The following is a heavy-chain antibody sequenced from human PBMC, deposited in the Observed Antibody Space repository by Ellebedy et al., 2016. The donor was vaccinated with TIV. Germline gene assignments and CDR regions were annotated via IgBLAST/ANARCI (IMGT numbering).Heavy chain of an antibody. V-gene: IGHV3-23*01. CDR2: ISNTGSRT. J-gene: IGHJ4*02. Sequence: PGGSLRLSCAASGFTFSSYAMSWVRQAPGKGLEWVSTISNTGSRTYYADSVEGRFTISRDNSKDTLFLQMNSLRAEDTAVYYCASSRYHYYLGNTIFAYWGQGALVTVSS. CDR3: ASSRYHYYLGNTIFAY. D-gene: IGHD3-10*01. CDR1: GFTFSSYA.